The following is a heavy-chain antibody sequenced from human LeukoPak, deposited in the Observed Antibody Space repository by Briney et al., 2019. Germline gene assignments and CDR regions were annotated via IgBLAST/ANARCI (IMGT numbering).Heavy chain of an antibody. CDR2: IIPIFGTA. Sequence: ASVKVSCKASGGTFSSYAISWVRQAPGQGLEWWGGIIPIFGTANYAQKFQGRVTITTDESTSTAYMELSSLRSEDTAVYYCAGTLRFLEWLLPGWGQGTLVTVSS. D-gene: IGHD3-3*01. V-gene: IGHV1-69*05. CDR1: GGTFSSYA. CDR3: AGTLRFLEWLLPG. J-gene: IGHJ4*02.